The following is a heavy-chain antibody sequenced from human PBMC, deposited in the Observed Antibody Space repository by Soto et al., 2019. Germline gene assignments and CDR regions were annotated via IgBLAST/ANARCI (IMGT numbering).Heavy chain of an antibody. D-gene: IGHD6-13*01. CDR2: IYYSGST. CDR3: AREDTIYSTFDP. J-gene: IGHJ5*02. CDR1: GGSISSYY. V-gene: IGHV4-59*01. Sequence: SETLSLTCTVSGGSISSYYWSWIRQPPGKGLEWIGYIYYSGSTNYNPSLKSRVTISVDTSKNQFSLKLSSVTAADTAVYYCAREDTIYSTFDPWGQGTLVTVSS.